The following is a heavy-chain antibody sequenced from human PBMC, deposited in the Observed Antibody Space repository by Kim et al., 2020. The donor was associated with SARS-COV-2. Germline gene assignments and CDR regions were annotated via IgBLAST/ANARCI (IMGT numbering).Heavy chain of an antibody. CDR3: ARAMVRGPSYFDY. V-gene: IGHV3-53*01. D-gene: IGHD3-10*01. Sequence: YADSVQGRFTISSDTSKNTLYLQMNSLRAEETAVYYCARAMVRGPSYFDYCGQGTLVTVSS. J-gene: IGHJ4*02.